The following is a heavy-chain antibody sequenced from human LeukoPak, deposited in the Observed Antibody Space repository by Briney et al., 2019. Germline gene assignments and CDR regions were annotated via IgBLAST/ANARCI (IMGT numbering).Heavy chain of an antibody. D-gene: IGHD6-13*01. J-gene: IGHJ4*02. CDR3: AREAISVYSSSWYGLFDY. V-gene: IGHV3-30*04. CDR2: ISYDGSNK. CDR1: GFTFSSYA. Sequence: GGSLRLSCAASGFTFSSYAMHWVRQAPGKGLEWVAVISYDGSNKYYADSVKGRFTISRDNSKNTLYLQMNSLRAEDTAVYYCAREAISVYSSSWYGLFDYWSQGTLVTVSS.